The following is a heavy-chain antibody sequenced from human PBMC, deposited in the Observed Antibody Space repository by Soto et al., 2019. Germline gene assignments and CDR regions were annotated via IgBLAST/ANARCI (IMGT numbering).Heavy chain of an antibody. Sequence: GGSLRLSCAASGFTFSSYSMNWVRQAPGKGLEWVSYISSSRSTIYYADSVKGRFTISRDNAKNSLYLQMNSLRAEDTAVYYCAREPKIAVAGAGWFDPWGQGTLVTVSS. CDR1: GFTFSSYS. CDR3: AREPKIAVAGAGWFDP. CDR2: ISSSRSTI. J-gene: IGHJ5*02. D-gene: IGHD6-19*01. V-gene: IGHV3-48*01.